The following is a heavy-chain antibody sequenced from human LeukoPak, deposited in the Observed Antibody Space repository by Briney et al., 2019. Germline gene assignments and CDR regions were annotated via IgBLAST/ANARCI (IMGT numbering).Heavy chain of an antibody. CDR2: ISAYNGNT. V-gene: IGHV1-18*01. CDR1: GYTFTNYG. CDR3: ARAVTCSGGNCYSYWFDP. D-gene: IGHD2-15*01. J-gene: IGHJ5*02. Sequence: ASVKVSCKASGYTFTNYGFSWVRQAPGQGLEWMGWISAYNGNTYYAQKLQGRVTMTTDTSTSTAYMELRSLRSDDTAVYYCARAVTCSGGNCYSYWFDPWGQGTLVTVSS.